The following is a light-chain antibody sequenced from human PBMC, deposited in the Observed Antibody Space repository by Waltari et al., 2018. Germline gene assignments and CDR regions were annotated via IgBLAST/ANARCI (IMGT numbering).Light chain of an antibody. Sequence: QSVLTQPPSASGTPGQRVTISCSVSSSNIGSNYVSWYQQLPGTAPKLLIYRNNQRPSGVPDRFSGSKSGTSASLAISGLRSEDEADYYCAAWDDSLSAHVVFGGGTKLTVL. CDR2: RNN. J-gene: IGLJ2*01. CDR3: AAWDDSLSAHVV. CDR1: SSNIGSNY. V-gene: IGLV1-47*01.